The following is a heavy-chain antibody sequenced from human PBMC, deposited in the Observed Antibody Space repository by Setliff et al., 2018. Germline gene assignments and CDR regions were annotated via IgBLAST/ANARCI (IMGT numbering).Heavy chain of an antibody. V-gene: IGHV3-66*01. CDR2: IRADASRT. CDR3: ARDDDTTSRYSRFEH. Sequence: ETLSLSCAASGFTFRDHYMDWVRQAPGKGLEWVSVIRADASRTYYADSVKGRFTISRDNSQNTVYLQMDSLRAEDTAVYYCARDDDTTSRYSRFEHWGQGTPVTVSS. J-gene: IGHJ5*02. D-gene: IGHD5-12*01. CDR1: GFTFRDHY.